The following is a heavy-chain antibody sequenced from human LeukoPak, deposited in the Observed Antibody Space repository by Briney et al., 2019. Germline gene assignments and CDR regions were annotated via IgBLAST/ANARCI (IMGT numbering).Heavy chain of an antibody. J-gene: IGHJ4*02. V-gene: IGHV3-30*18. CDR1: GFTFSSYG. D-gene: IGHD6-6*01. CDR2: ISYDGSNK. CDR3: AKIYSSSGVDY. Sequence: PGGSLRLSCAASGFTFSSYGMHWVRQAPGKGLEWVAVISYDGSNKYYADSVKGRFTISRDNSKNTLHLQMNSLRAEDTAVYYCAKIYSSSGVDYWGQGTLVTVSS.